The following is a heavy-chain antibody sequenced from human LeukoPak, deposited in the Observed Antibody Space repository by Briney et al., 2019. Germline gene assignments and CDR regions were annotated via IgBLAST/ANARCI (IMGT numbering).Heavy chain of an antibody. V-gene: IGHV3-21*01. CDR1: GFTFSSKS. CDR3: ARDAPVVVITPDAFDI. J-gene: IGHJ3*02. CDR2: ISSSSSYI. D-gene: IGHD3-22*01. Sequence: GGSLRLSCAASGFTFSSKSMNWVRQAPGKGLEWVSSISSSSSYIYYADSVKGRFTISRDNAKNSLYLQMNSLRAEDTAVYYCARDAPVVVITPDAFDIWGQGTMVTVSS.